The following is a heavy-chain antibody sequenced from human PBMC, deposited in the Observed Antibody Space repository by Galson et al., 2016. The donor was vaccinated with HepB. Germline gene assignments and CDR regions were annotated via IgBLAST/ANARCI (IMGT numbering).Heavy chain of an antibody. CDR3: AKSRGSDQFFES. V-gene: IGHV3-72*01. J-gene: IGHJ4*02. D-gene: IGHD3-10*01. CDR2: SRNKAKSYRI. CDR1: GISFSDHY. Sequence: SLRLSCAASGISFSDHYMEWVRQAAGKGLEWVGRSRNKAKSYRISYAASVKGRFVISRDNSKNTVSLQMNSLTTEDTVVYYCAKSRGSDQFFESWGQGALVTVSS.